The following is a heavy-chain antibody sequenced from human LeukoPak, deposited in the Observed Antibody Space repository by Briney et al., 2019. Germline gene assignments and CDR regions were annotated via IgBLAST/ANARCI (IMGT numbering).Heavy chain of an antibody. J-gene: IGHJ3*02. CDR3: AKSGSWGEGDAFDI. D-gene: IGHD3-10*01. V-gene: IGHV3-9*01. CDR2: VSWNSGTI. Sequence: GGSLRLSCAASGFIFDEYAMHWVRQVPGKGLEWVSGVSWNSGTIDYVDSVKGRFTISRDNAKNSLYLQMNSLRPEDTALYYCAKSGSWGEGDAFDIWGQGTMVIVS. CDR1: GFIFDEYA.